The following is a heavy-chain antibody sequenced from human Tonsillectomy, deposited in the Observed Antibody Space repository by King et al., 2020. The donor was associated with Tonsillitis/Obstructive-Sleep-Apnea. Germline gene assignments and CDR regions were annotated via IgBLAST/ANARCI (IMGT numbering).Heavy chain of an antibody. CDR1: GFTFSSYA. CDR2: ISGSGGST. CDR3: AKEGGSYSYYYYYTDV. V-gene: IGHV3-23*04. D-gene: IGHD1-26*01. Sequence: VKLVESGGGLVQPGGSLRLSCAASGFTFSSYAMSWVRQAPGKGLEWVSLISGSGGSTYYADSVKGRFTISRDNSKNTLYLQMNSLRAEDTAVYYCAKEGGSYSYYYYYTDVWGKGTTVTVSS. J-gene: IGHJ6*03.